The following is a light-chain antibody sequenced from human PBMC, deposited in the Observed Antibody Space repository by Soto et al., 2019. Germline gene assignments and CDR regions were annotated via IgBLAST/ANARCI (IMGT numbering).Light chain of an antibody. V-gene: IGLV1-40*01. CDR1: SSNMGAGFD. Sequence: QSVLTQPPSVSGAPGQRVTISCTGSSSNMGAGFDVHWYQHLPGTAPKLLIYGNYNRPSGVPDRFSGSKSATSASLAITGLQAEDEAHYYCQSYDISLSGHVVFGGGTKVTVL. CDR3: QSYDISLSGHVV. CDR2: GNY. J-gene: IGLJ2*01.